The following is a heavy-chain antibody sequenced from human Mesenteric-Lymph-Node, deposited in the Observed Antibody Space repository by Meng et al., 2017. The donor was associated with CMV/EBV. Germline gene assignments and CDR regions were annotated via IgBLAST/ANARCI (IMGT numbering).Heavy chain of an antibody. CDR2: IYYSGST. CDR1: GGSISSYY. V-gene: IGHV4-59*01. D-gene: IGHD1-26*01. J-gene: IGHJ3*02. Sequence: SETLSLTCTVSGGSISSYYWSWIRQPPGKGLAWIGYIYYSGSTNYNPSLKSRVTISVDTSKNQFSLKLSSVTAADTAVYYCARVASGSYQGAFDIWGQGTMVTVSS. CDR3: ARVASGSYQGAFDI.